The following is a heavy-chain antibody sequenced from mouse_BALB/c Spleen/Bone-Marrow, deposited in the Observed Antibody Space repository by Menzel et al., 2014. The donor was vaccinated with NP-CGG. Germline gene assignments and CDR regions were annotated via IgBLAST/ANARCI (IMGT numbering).Heavy chain of an antibody. Sequence: EVQLQQSGAELVKPGASVKLSCTASGFNIXDTYMHWVKERPEQGLEWIGRIDPANGNTKYDPKFQGKATITADTSSNTACLQLSSLTSEDTAVYYCVYGRDWYFDVWGAGTTVTVSS. CDR1: GFNIXDTY. J-gene: IGHJ1*01. V-gene: IGHV14-3*02. CDR3: VYGRDWYFDV. D-gene: IGHD1-1*01. CDR2: IDPANGNT.